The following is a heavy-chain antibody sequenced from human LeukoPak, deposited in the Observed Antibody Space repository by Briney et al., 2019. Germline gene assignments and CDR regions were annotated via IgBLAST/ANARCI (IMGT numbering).Heavy chain of an antibody. CDR2: IFSVGET. V-gene: IGHV3-66*01. Sequence: PGGSLRLSCTASGFTVSSSFMSWVRQAPGKGLEWVSLIFSVGETHYGDSVQGRFTISRDSSKNTLYLQMNDLRAEDTAVYHCARGSDYSNWMKNYYYIDVWGKGTTVTVSS. CDR1: GFTVSSSF. D-gene: IGHD4-11*01. J-gene: IGHJ6*03. CDR3: ARGSDYSNWMKNYYYIDV.